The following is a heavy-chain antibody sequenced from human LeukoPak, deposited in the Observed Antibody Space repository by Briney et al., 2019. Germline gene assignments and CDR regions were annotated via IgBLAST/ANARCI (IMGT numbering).Heavy chain of an antibody. V-gene: IGHV4-38-2*02. CDR3: ARVLDYYGSGTRDLDY. J-gene: IGHJ4*02. CDR1: GYSISTGYY. CDR2: MYHDGTT. Sequence: SETLSLTCTVSGYSISTGYYRGWIRQPPGKGLEWIGSMYHDGTTYYNPSLKSRVTMSADTSKNQFSLKLSSVTAADTAVYYCARVLDYYGSGTRDLDYWGQGTLVTISS. D-gene: IGHD3-10*01.